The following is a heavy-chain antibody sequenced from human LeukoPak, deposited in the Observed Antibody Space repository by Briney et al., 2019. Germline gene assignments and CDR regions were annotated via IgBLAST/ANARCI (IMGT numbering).Heavy chain of an antibody. CDR3: AKHALNRSSGWLRNPFDI. Sequence: PGGSLRLSCAASGFTFSTYAMSWVRQAPGKGLDWVSFISGSGGSTYYTDSVKGRFTISRDNFKNTLYLQMNSLRAEDTAVYYCAKHALNRSSGWLRNPFDIWGQGTMVIVSS. CDR1: GFTFSTYA. CDR2: ISGSGGST. J-gene: IGHJ3*02. V-gene: IGHV3-23*01. D-gene: IGHD6-19*01.